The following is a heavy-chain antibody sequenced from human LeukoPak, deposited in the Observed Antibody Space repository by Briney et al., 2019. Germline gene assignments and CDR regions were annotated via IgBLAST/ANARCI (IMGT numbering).Heavy chain of an antibody. V-gene: IGHV4-4*02. CDR3: ARMGDGFDY. J-gene: IGHJ4*02. CDR2: INHSGST. CDR1: GGSISSSNW. D-gene: IGHD5-24*01. Sequence: SGTLSLTCAVSGGSISSSNWWSWVRQPPGKGLEWIGEINHSGSTNYNPSLKSRVTISVDTSKNQFSLKLSSVTAADTAVYYCARMGDGFDYWGQGTLVTVSS.